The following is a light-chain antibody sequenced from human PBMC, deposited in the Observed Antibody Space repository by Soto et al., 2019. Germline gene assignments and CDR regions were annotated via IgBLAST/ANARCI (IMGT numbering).Light chain of an antibody. V-gene: IGKV4-1*01. CDR3: QQYYSTPYT. Sequence: DIVMTQSPDSLAVSLGERATINCKSSQSVLYSSNNKNYLAWYQQKPGQPPKLLIYWASTRESGVPDRFSGSGSGTDFTFTISSLQDEDVAVYYCQQYYSTPYTFGQGTKLEIK. CDR1: QSVLYSSNNKNY. J-gene: IGKJ2*01. CDR2: WAS.